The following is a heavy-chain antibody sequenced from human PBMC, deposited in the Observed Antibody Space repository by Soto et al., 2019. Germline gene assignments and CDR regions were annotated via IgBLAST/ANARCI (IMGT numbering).Heavy chain of an antibody. CDR1: GGSFSGYY. Sequence: SETLSLTCAVYGGSFSGYYWSWIRQPPGKGLEWIGEINHSGSTNYNPSLKSRVTISVDTSKNQFSLKLSSVTAADTAVYYCARGGYSYGHYYYYCMDVWGQGTTVTVSS. V-gene: IGHV4-34*01. CDR3: ARGGYSYGHYYYYCMDV. D-gene: IGHD5-18*01. J-gene: IGHJ6*02. CDR2: INHSGST.